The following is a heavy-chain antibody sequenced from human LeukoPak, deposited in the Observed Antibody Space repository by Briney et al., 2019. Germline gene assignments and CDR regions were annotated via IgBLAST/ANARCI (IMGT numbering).Heavy chain of an antibody. V-gene: IGHV3-9*01. D-gene: IGHD1-26*01. J-gene: IGHJ3*02. CDR2: ISWNSGSI. CDR1: GFTFDDYA. CDR3: AKDNVGGGAFDI. Sequence: PGGSLRLSCAASGFTFDDYAMHWVRQAPGKGLEWVSGISWNSGSIGYADSVKGRFTISRDNAKNSLYLQMNSLRAEDTALYYCAKDNVGGGAFDIWGQGTMVTVSS.